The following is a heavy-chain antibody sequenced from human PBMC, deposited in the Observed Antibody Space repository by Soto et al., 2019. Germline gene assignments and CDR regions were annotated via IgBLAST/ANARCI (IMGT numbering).Heavy chain of an antibody. CDR3: ATHMTTVTSFDH. D-gene: IGHD4-17*01. CDR1: GFTVSSNY. Sequence: EVQLVESGGGLIQPGGSLRLSCAASGFTVSSNYMSWVRQAPGKGLQWVSVIYSGGTTYYADSVKGRFTISRDNSKNTLYLQMNSLRAEDTAVYYCATHMTTVTSFDHWGQGTLVTVSS. CDR2: IYSGGTT. V-gene: IGHV3-53*01. J-gene: IGHJ4*02.